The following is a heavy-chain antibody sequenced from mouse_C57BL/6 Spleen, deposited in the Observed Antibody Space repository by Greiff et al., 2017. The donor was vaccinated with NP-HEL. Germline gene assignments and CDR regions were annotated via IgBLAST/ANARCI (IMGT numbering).Heavy chain of an antibody. CDR3: AMEYYYGSSYWYFDV. V-gene: IGHV1-74*01. D-gene: IGHD1-1*01. CDR2: IHPSDSDP. Sequence: QVQLQQPGAELVKPGASVKVSCKASGYTFTSYWMHWVKQRPGQGLEWIGRIHPSDSDPNYNQKFKGKATLTVDKSSSTAYMQLSSLTSEDSAVYYCAMEYYYGSSYWYFDVWGTGTTVTVSS. CDR1: GYTFTSYW. J-gene: IGHJ1*03.